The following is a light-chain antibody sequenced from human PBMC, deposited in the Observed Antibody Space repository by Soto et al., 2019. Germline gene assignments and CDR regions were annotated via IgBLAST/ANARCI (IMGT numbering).Light chain of an antibody. CDR2: GTF. Sequence: EIVLTQSPGTLSLSLGERATLSCRASQTFSSIYVAWYQQKPGQAPRLLIYGTFTRATGIPDRFSGSGSGTEFTLTISSLQSEDFAVYYCQQYNNWPPWTFGQGTKVDIK. CDR1: QTFSSI. CDR3: QQYNNWPPWT. V-gene: IGKV3D-15*01. J-gene: IGKJ1*01.